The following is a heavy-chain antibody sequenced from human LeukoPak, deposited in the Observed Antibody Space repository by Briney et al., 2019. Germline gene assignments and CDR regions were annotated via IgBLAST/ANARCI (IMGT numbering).Heavy chain of an antibody. D-gene: IGHD1-26*01. Sequence: PGGSLRLSCAASGFTFSSYWMSWVRQAPGKGLEWVANIKQDGSEKYYVDSVKGRFTISGDNAENSLYLQMNSLRAEDTAVYYCARARDLRELRYYFDYWGQGTLVTVSS. CDR3: ARARDLRELRYYFDY. V-gene: IGHV3-7*01. CDR2: IKQDGSEK. J-gene: IGHJ4*02. CDR1: GFTFSSYW.